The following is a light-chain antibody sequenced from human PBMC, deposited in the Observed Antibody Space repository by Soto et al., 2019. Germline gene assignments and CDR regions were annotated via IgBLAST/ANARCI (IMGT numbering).Light chain of an antibody. CDR2: EGS. CDR1: SSDVGSYNL. J-gene: IGLJ2*01. CDR3: CSYEGSSTLHVV. Sequence: QSALTQPASVSGSPGQSITISCTGTSSDVGSYNLVSWYQQHPGKAPKLMIYEGSKRPSGVSNRFSGSKSGNTASLTISGLQAEDEADYYCCSYEGSSTLHVVFGGGTKLTVL. V-gene: IGLV2-23*01.